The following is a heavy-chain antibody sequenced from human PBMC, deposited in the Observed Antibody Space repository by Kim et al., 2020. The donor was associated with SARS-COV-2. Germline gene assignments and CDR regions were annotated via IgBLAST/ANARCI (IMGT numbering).Heavy chain of an antibody. CDR3: ASRIWFGGWFDP. CDR2: ISYDGSNK. D-gene: IGHD3-10*01. Sequence: GGSLRLSCAASGFTFSSYAMHWVRQAPGKGLEWVAVISYDGSNKYYADSVKGRFTISRDNSKNTLYLQMNSLRAEDTAVYYCASRIWFGGWFDPWGQGTLVTVSS. CDR1: GFTFSSYA. V-gene: IGHV3-30*04. J-gene: IGHJ5*02.